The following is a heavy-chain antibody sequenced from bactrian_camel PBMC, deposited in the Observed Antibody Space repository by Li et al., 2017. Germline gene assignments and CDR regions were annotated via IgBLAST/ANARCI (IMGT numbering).Heavy chain of an antibody. J-gene: IGHJ4*01. CDR1: GFTLSSYR. V-gene: IGHV3S25*01. D-gene: IGHD2*01. Sequence: QLVESGGGLVQPGGSLRLSCAASGFTLSSYRTYWVRQAPGKGLEWVSIINRGGTTYYADSMKGRFTISRDNATNTVYLQMNSLKPEDTAVYYCVSLVGRPLVHQGTQVTVS. CDR2: IINRGGTT.